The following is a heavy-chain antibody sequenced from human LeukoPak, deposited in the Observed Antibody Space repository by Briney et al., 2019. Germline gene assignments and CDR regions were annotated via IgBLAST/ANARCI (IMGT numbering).Heavy chain of an antibody. D-gene: IGHD2-2*01. CDR3: ARIYCSSTSCRNPFDY. V-gene: IGHV1-69*04. J-gene: IGHJ4*02. CDR2: IIPILGIA. CDR1: GGTFSSYA. Sequence: ASVKVSCKASGGTFSSYAISWVRQAPGQGLEWMGRIIPILGIANYAQKLQGRVTMTTDTSTTTAYMELRSLRSDDTAVYYCARIYCSSTSCRNPFDYWGQGTLVTVSS.